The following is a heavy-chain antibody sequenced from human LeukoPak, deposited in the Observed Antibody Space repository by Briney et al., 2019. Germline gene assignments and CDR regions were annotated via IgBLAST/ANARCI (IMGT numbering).Heavy chain of an antibody. CDR3: ARQMVRGDPYLDY. Sequence: GESLKISCKGSGYSFNTYWIGWLRQMPGKGLEWMGIIYPGDSDTRYSPSFQGQVTISAEKSISTAYLQWSSLKASDTSMYYCARQMVRGDPYLDYWGQGTLVTVSS. CDR1: GYSFNTYW. CDR2: IYPGDSDT. V-gene: IGHV5-51*01. D-gene: IGHD3-10*01. J-gene: IGHJ4*02.